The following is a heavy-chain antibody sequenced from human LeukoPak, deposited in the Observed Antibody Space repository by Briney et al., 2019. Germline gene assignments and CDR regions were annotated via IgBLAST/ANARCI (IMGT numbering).Heavy chain of an antibody. J-gene: IGHJ4*02. V-gene: IGHV1-46*01. CDR3: ARVTPWELGPRDFDY. Sequence: ASVKVSCKASGYTFTSYYMHWVRQAPGQGLEWMGIINPSGGSTSYAQKFQGRVTMTRDMSTSTVYMELSSLRSEDTAVYYCARVTPWELGPRDFDYWGQGTLVTVSS. CDR2: INPSGGST. D-gene: IGHD1-26*01. CDR1: GYTFTSYY.